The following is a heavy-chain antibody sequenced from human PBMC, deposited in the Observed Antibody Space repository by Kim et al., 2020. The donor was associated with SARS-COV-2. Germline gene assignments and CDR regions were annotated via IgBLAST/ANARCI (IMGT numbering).Heavy chain of an antibody. V-gene: IGHV1-46*01. D-gene: IGHD3-9*01. CDR1: GYTFTSYY. J-gene: IGHJ6*02. Sequence: ASVKVSCKASGYTFTSYYMHWVRQAPGQGLEWMGIINPSGGSTSYAQKFQGRVTMTRDTSTSTVYMELSSLRSEDTAVYYCARFPILTGYVYYYYGMDVWGQGTTVTVSS. CDR3: ARFPILTGYVYYYYGMDV. CDR2: INPSGGST.